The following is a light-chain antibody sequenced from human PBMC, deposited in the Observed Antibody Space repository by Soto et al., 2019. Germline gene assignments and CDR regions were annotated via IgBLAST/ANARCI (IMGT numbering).Light chain of an antibody. CDR1: TGAVTTGYY. V-gene: IGLV7-43*01. J-gene: IGLJ2*01. CDR2: STN. CDR3: LLYYGGQLGV. Sequence: QAVVTQEPSLTVSPGGTVTLTCASSTGAVTTGYYPNWFQQKPGQAPRALIYSTNNKYSWTPARFSGSLLGGKAALTLSGVQHEDEAAYYCLLYYGGQLGVFGGGTKLTVL.